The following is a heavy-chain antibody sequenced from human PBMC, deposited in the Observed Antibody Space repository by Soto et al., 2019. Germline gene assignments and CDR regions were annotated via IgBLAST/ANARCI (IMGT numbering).Heavy chain of an antibody. D-gene: IGHD4-4*01. CDR3: ARDDPRLSTINIDY. CDR2: ISAYDGNT. V-gene: IGHV1-18*01. Sequence: ASVKVSCKASGYTFSSFGISWVRQAPGQVLEWMGWISAYDGNTNHAQKLQGRVTLTTDTSTNTVYMELRSLTSDDTAVYYCARDDPRLSTINIDYWGQGTQVTVSS. CDR1: GYTFSSFG. J-gene: IGHJ4*02.